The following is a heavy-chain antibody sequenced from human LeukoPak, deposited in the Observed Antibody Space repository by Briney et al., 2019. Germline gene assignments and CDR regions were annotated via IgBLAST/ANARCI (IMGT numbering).Heavy chain of an antibody. CDR3: AKTPEDILTGYFDY. J-gene: IGHJ4*02. CDR2: ISGSGGST. V-gene: IGHV3-23*01. Sequence: PGGSLRLSCAASGFTFSSYGMSWVRQAPGKGLEWVSAISGSGGSTYYADSVKGRFTISRDNSKNTLYLQMNSLRAEDTAVYYCAKTPEDILTGYFDYWGQGTLVTVSS. D-gene: IGHD3-9*01. CDR1: GFTFSSYG.